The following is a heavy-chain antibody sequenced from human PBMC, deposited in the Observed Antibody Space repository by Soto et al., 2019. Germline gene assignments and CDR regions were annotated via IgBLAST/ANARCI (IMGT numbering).Heavy chain of an antibody. Sequence: SETLSLTCTVSGGSISSYYWSWIRQPPGKGLEWIGYIYYSGSTNYNPSLKSRVTISVDTSKNQFSLKLSSVTAADTAVYYCARSPVYCSGGSCYSSYWFDPWGQGTLVTVSS. D-gene: IGHD2-15*01. CDR3: ARSPVYCSGGSCYSSYWFDP. V-gene: IGHV4-59*01. J-gene: IGHJ5*02. CDR1: GGSISSYY. CDR2: IYYSGST.